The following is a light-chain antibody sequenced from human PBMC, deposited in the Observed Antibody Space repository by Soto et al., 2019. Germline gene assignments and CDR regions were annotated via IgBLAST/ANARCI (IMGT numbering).Light chain of an antibody. Sequence: EIVLTQSPATLSLSPGERATLSCRASQSVSSNLAWYQQKPGQAPRLLIYGASTRATGIPARFSGSGSGTEFTLTISRLQSEDFAVYPCQQYNNWPPWTFGQGTKVDIK. J-gene: IGKJ1*01. CDR2: GAS. CDR1: QSVSSN. V-gene: IGKV3-15*01. CDR3: QQYNNWPPWT.